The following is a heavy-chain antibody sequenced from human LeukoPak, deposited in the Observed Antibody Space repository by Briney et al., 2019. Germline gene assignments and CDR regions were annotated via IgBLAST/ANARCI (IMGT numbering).Heavy chain of an antibody. D-gene: IGHD1-14*01. CDR3: ARMRGIITPGVSGFRYVNFYGVDV. V-gene: IGHV2-70*12. CDR1: GFSLRSTGMS. J-gene: IGHJ6*02. Sequence: KESGPTLVNPTQTLTLTCTFAGFSLRSTGMSVTWIRQPPGKALEWLALVDWDNDKYYSTSLKTRLTVSQDASDNQVVLTMTNMDTVDTATYYCARMRGIITPGVSGFRYVNFYGVDVWGQGTTVTVSS. CDR2: VDWDNDK.